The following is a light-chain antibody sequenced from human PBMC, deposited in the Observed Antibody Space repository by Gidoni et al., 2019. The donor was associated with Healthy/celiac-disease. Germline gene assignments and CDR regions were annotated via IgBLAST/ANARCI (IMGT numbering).Light chain of an antibody. V-gene: IGKV3-11*01. Sequence: EIVLTQSPATLSLSPGERATLSCRASQSVSSYLAWYHQKPGQAPRLLIYDASNRATGIPARFSGSGSGTDFTLTISSLEPEDFAVYYCQQRSIFXGXTKVEIK. CDR1: QSVSSY. CDR3: QQRSI. CDR2: DAS. J-gene: IGKJ4*01.